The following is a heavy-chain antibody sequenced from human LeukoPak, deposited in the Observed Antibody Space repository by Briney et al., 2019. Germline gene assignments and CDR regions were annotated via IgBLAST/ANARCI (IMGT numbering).Heavy chain of an antibody. CDR1: GFTFSSYG. V-gene: IGHV3-23*01. D-gene: IGHD5-12*01. J-gene: IGHJ3*02. Sequence: PGGTLRLSCAASGFTFSSYGMSWVRQAPGKGLEWVSAISGSGGSTYYADSVKGRFTISRDNSKNTLYLQMNSLRAEDTAVYYCAKDDLFVDIVATIMIQPIDAFDIWGQGTMVTVSS. CDR3: AKDDLFVDIVATIMIQPIDAFDI. CDR2: ISGSGGST.